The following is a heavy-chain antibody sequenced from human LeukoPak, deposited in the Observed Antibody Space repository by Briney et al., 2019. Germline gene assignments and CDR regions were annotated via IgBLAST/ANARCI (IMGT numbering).Heavy chain of an antibody. CDR3: AKDVAAEYYFDY. CDR2: ISYDGSNK. V-gene: IGHV3-30*18. J-gene: IGHJ4*02. D-gene: IGHD6-13*01. CDR1: GFTFSSYA. Sequence: PGRSLRLSCAASGFTFSSYAMHWVRQAPGKGLEWVTVISYDGSNKYYADSVKGRFTISRDNSMNTLSLQMNSLRVEDTAVYYCAKDVAAEYYFDYWGQGTLVTVSS.